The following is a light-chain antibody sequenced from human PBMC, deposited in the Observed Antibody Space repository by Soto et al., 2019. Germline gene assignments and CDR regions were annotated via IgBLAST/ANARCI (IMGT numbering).Light chain of an antibody. Sequence: QSVLTQPPSVSGAPGQRVTISCTGSSSNIGAGYDVHWYQQLPGTAPKLLIYGNSNRPSGVPYRFSGSKSGTSASLAITGLQAEDEADYYCQSYDSSLSGSEVFGGGTKVTVL. V-gene: IGLV1-40*01. CDR3: QSYDSSLSGSEV. J-gene: IGLJ2*01. CDR2: GNS. CDR1: SSNIGAGYD.